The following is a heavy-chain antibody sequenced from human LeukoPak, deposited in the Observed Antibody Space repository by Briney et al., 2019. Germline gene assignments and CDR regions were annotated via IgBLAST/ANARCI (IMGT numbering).Heavy chain of an antibody. J-gene: IGHJ4*02. CDR3: ASGDYYFDY. CDR2: INSDGSST. V-gene: IGHV3-74*01. CDR1: GFTFSSYW. D-gene: IGHD3-3*01. Sequence: GGSLRLSCAASGFTFSSYWMHWVPQGPGKGLVWFSRINSDGSSTSYADSVKGRFTISRDNAKNTLYLQMNSLRAEDTAVYYCASGDYYFDYWGQGTLVTVSS.